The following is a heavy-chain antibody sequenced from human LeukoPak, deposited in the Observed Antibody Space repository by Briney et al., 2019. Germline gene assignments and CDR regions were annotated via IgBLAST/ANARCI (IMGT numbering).Heavy chain of an antibody. CDR2: ISGSGGST. CDR1: GFTVSSNY. V-gene: IGHV3-23*01. CDR3: AKDVWAWQQLPPGLDY. Sequence: QPGGSLRLSCAASGFTVSSNYMSWVRQAPGKGLEWVSAISGSGGSTYYADSVKGRFTISRDDSKNTLSLQMNSLRAEDTATYYCAKDVWAWQQLPPGLDYWGQGTPVTVSS. D-gene: IGHD6-13*01. J-gene: IGHJ4*02.